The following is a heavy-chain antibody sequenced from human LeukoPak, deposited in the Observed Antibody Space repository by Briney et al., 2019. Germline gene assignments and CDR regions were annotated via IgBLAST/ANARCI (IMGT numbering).Heavy chain of an antibody. D-gene: IGHD6-19*01. Sequence: GASVKVSCKASGYTFSTYGISWVRQAPGQGLEWMGWISTYNGNTEYAQQFQGRVTMTTDTSTSTAYMELRSLRSDDTAVYYCARDPPHSSGPNSPCFEYWGQGTLVTVSS. CDR3: ARDPPHSSGPNSPCFEY. CDR2: ISTYNGNT. V-gene: IGHV1-18*01. CDR1: GYTFSTYG. J-gene: IGHJ4*02.